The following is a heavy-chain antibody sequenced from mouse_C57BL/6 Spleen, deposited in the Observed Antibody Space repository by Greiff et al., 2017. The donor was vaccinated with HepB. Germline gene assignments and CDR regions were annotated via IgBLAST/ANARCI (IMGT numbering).Heavy chain of an antibody. Sequence: VQLQQSGPELVKPGASVKISCKASGYAFSSSWMNWVKQRPGKGLEWIGRIYPGDGDTNYNGKFKGKATLTADKSSSTAYMQLSSLTSEDSAVYFCARQYGDYCDYWGQGTTLTVSS. D-gene: IGHD1-1*02. J-gene: IGHJ2*01. CDR3: ARQYGDYCDY. CDR2: IYPGDGDT. V-gene: IGHV1-82*01. CDR1: GYAFSSSW.